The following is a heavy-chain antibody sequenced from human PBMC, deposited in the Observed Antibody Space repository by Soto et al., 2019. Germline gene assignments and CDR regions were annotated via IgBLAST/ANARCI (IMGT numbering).Heavy chain of an antibody. CDR3: AKVRGTYCTSTSCYFDY. CDR2: IRWNSGSI. Sequence: EVQLVESGGGLVQPGRSLRLSCAASGFTFDDYAMHWVRQAPGKGLEWVSGIRWNSGSIGYADAVKGRFTISRDNAKNSLYLQMTSLRAEDTALYYCAKVRGTYCTSTSCYFDYWGQGTLVTVSS. J-gene: IGHJ4*02. V-gene: IGHV3-9*01. D-gene: IGHD2-2*01. CDR1: GFTFDDYA.